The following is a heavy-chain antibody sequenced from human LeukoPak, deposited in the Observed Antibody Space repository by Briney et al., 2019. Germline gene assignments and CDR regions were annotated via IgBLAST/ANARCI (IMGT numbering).Heavy chain of an antibody. Sequence: KTSETLSLTCTVSGGSISSYYWSWIRQPPGKGLEWIGYIYYSGTTNYNPSLKSRVTISVDTSKNQFSLKLSSVTAADTAVYYCARDRDEQLWLGSREENYYYGMDVWGQGTTVTVSS. CDR1: GGSISSYY. J-gene: IGHJ6*02. V-gene: IGHV4-59*12. CDR2: IYYSGTT. D-gene: IGHD5-18*01. CDR3: ARDRDEQLWLGSREENYYYGMDV.